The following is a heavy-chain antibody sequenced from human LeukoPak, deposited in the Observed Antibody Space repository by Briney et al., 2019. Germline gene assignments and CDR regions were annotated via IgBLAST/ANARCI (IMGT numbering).Heavy chain of an antibody. CDR1: GYNFIDYY. CDR2: INPSSGVT. CDR3: AREDTYGEYRPFDF. V-gene: IGHV1-2*02. J-gene: IGHJ4*02. Sequence: ASVKVSCKTSGYNFIDYYIHWVRQAPGQGLEWMGWINPSSGVTKFSQELQDRVTLTRDTSLSTAYMELNSLTFDDTAIYYCAREDTYGEYRPFDFWGQGAPVTVSS. D-gene: IGHD5-18*01.